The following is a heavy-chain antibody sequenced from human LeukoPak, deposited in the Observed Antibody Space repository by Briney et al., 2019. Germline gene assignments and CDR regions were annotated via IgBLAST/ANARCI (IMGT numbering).Heavy chain of an antibody. J-gene: IGHJ4*02. Sequence: PGRSLRLSCAASGFTFGSYAMHWVRQAPGKGLEWVAVISYDGSSKYYADSVKGRFTISRDNSKNTLYLQMNSLRAEDTAVYYCARDHVIAAAGTFDYWGQGTLVTVSS. D-gene: IGHD6-13*01. CDR1: GFTFGSYA. CDR3: ARDHVIAAAGTFDY. CDR2: ISYDGSSK. V-gene: IGHV3-30-3*01.